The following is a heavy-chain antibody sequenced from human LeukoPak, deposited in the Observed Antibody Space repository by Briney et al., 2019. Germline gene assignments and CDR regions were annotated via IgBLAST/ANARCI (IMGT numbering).Heavy chain of an antibody. J-gene: IGHJ4*02. CDR1: GGSISSYY. D-gene: IGHD5-24*01. CDR2: IYYSGST. CDR3: ARGSRRWLHGLSHAKYYFDY. V-gene: IGHV4-59*12. Sequence: PSETLSLTCTVSGGSISSYYWSWIRQPPGKGLEWIGYIYYSGSTNYNPSLKSRVTISVDTSKNQFSLKLSSVTAADTAVYYCARGSRRWLHGLSHAKYYFDYWGQGTLVTVSS.